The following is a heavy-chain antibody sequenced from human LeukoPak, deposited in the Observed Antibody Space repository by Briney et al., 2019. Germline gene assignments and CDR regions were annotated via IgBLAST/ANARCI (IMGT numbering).Heavy chain of an antibody. J-gene: IGHJ4*02. V-gene: IGHV3-33*01. CDR2: IWYDGSNK. CDR1: GFTFSSYG. Sequence: PGGSLRLSCAASGFTFSSYGMHWVRQAPGKGLEWVAVIWYDGSNKYYADSVKGRFTISRDNSKNTLYLQMNSLRAEDTAVYYCARDSGYSYGYPDYWGQGTLVTVSS. CDR3: ARDSGYSYGYPDY. D-gene: IGHD5-18*01.